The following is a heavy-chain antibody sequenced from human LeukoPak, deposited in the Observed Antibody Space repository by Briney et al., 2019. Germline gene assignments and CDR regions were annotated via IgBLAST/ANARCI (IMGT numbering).Heavy chain of an antibody. CDR2: ISSDWTTT. J-gene: IGHJ5*02. CDR1: AFTFSRYW. V-gene: IGHV3-74*01. D-gene: IGHD3-10*01. Sequence: GGSLRLSCAASAFTFSRYWMHWVRQTPGEGLVWVSRISSDWTTTTYADSVKGRFTISRDNARNTLYLQMNSLRAEDTAVYYCARFAYDSGSLSWGQGALVTVSS. CDR3: ARFAYDSGSLS.